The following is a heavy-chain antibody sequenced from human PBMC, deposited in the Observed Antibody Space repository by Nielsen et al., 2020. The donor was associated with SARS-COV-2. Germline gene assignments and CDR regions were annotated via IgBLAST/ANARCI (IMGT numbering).Heavy chain of an antibody. CDR3: ARDTSLWFGELLYPRHSYGMDV. V-gene: IGHV3-30-3*01. D-gene: IGHD3-10*01. Sequence: GESLKISCAASGFTFSSYAMHWVRQAPGKGLEWVAVISYDGSNKYYADSVKGRFTISRDNSKNTLYLQMNSLRAEDTAVYYCARDTSLWFGELLYPRHSYGMDVWGQGTTVTVSS. CDR1: GFTFSSYA. CDR2: ISYDGSNK. J-gene: IGHJ6*02.